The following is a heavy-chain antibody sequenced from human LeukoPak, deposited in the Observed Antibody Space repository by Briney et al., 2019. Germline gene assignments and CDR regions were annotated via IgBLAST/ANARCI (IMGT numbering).Heavy chain of an antibody. CDR2: IYYSGST. J-gene: IGHJ4*02. Sequence: SETLSLTCTVSGGSISSGSYYWGWLRQPPGKGLEWIGCIYYSGSTYYNPSLKSRVTLSEDTSKNRFSRKLSSVTAADTAVYYCASHTSGNYRYYFDYWGQGTLVTVSS. V-gene: IGHV4-39*01. CDR3: ASHTSGNYRYYFDY. D-gene: IGHD1-26*01. CDR1: GGSISSGSYY.